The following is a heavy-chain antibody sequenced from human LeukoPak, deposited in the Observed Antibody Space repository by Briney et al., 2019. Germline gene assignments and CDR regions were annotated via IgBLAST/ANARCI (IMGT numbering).Heavy chain of an antibody. CDR1: GYSISSGYY. Sequence: SETLSLTCTVSGYSISSGYYWGWIRQPPGKGLEWIGSIHHSGSTNYNPSLKSRVTISVDTSKNQFSLKLSSVTAADTAVYYCARRQVYYDSSSHFNWGQGTLVTVSS. D-gene: IGHD3-22*01. CDR3: ARRQVYYDSSSHFN. V-gene: IGHV4-38-2*02. J-gene: IGHJ4*02. CDR2: IHHSGST.